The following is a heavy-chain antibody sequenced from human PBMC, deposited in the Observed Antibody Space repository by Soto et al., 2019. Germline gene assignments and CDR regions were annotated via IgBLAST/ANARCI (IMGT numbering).Heavy chain of an antibody. V-gene: IGHV3-30*18. CDR3: AKSEVNYDSSGYLLDY. CDR2: ISYDGSNK. Sequence: PGGSLSLSCAASGFTFSSYGMHWVRQAPGKGLEWVAVISYDGSNKYYADSVKGRFTISRDNSKNTLYLQMNSLRAEDTAVYYCAKSEVNYDSSGYLLDYWGQGTLVTAPQ. D-gene: IGHD3-22*01. CDR1: GFTFSSYG. J-gene: IGHJ4*02.